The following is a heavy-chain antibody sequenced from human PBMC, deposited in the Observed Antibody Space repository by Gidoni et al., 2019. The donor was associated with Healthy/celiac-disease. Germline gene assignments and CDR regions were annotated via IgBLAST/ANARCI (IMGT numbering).Heavy chain of an antibody. CDR1: GFTFSSDG. D-gene: IGHD3-16*01. Sequence: QVQLVESGGGVVQPGRSLRLSCAASGFTFSSDGMHWVRQAPGKGLEWVAVIWYDGSNKYYADSVKGRFTISRDNSKNTLYLQMNSLRAEDTAVYYCARPIGGELFFSRNAFDIWGQGTMVTVSS. V-gene: IGHV3-33*01. J-gene: IGHJ3*02. CDR2: IWYDGSNK. CDR3: ARPIGGELFFSRNAFDI.